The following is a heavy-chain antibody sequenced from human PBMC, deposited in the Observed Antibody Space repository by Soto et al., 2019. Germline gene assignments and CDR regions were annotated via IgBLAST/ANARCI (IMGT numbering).Heavy chain of an antibody. J-gene: IGHJ4*02. CDR3: ARPRRALWFGELLYGDYFDY. V-gene: IGHV1-18*04. Sequence: ASVKVSCKASGYTFTSYGISWVRQAPGQGLEWMGWISAYNGNTNYAQKLQGRVTMTTDTSTSTAYMELRSLRSDDTAVYYCARPRRALWFGELLYGDYFDYWGQGTLVTVSS. CDR1: GYTFTSYG. D-gene: IGHD3-10*01. CDR2: ISAYNGNT.